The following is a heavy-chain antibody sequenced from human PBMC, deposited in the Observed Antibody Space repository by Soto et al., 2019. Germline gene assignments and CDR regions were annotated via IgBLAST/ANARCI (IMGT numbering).Heavy chain of an antibody. J-gene: IGHJ4*02. Sequence: GGSLRLSCAASGFTFSSYAMSWVRQAPGKGLEWVSAISGSGGSTYYADSVKGRFTISRDNSKNTLYLQMNSLRAEDTAVYYCVKDAGRGLQKEYFDYWGQGTLVTVSS. D-gene: IGHD4-4*01. CDR1: GFTFSSYA. V-gene: IGHV3-23*01. CDR3: VKDAGRGLQKEYFDY. CDR2: ISGSGGST.